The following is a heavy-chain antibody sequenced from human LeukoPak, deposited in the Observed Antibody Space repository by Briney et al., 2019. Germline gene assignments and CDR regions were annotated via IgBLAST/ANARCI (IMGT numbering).Heavy chain of an antibody. CDR1: GFTFSSYA. Sequence: GGSLRLSCAASGFTFSSYAMHWVRQAPGKGLEYVSAISSNGGSTYYANSVKGRFTISRDNSKNTLYLQMGSLRAEDMAVYYCARGITSSSWKNPFDYWGQGTPVTVSS. CDR3: ARGITSSSWKNPFDY. D-gene: IGHD6-13*01. J-gene: IGHJ4*02. CDR2: ISSNGGST. V-gene: IGHV3-64*01.